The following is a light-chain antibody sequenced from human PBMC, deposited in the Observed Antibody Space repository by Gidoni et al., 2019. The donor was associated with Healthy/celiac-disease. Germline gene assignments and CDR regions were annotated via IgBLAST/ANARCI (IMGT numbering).Light chain of an antibody. Sequence: DLVMTQFPDSLAVSLGERATINCKSSQSVLYSSNNKNYLAWYQQQPGQPPKLLISWASTRESGVPDRFSGSGSGTDFTLTISSLQAEDVAVYYCQQYYSTPFTFGPGTKVDIK. CDR3: QQYYSTPFT. CDR2: WAS. J-gene: IGKJ3*01. CDR1: QSVLYSSNNKNY. V-gene: IGKV4-1*01.